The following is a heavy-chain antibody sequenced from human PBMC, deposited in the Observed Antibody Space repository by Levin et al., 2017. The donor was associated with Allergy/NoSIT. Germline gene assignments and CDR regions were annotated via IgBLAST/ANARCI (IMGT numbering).Heavy chain of an antibody. CDR1: GFSLSTSGMC. Sequence: RWSGPTLVKPTQTLTLTCTFSGFSLSTSGMCVSWIRQPPGKALEWLALIDWDDDKYYSTSLKTRLTISKDTSKNQVVLTMTNMDPVDTATYYCARILVHSSSWSPFDYWGQGTLVTVSS. D-gene: IGHD6-13*01. CDR3: ARILVHSSSWSPFDY. J-gene: IGHJ4*02. V-gene: IGHV2-70*01. CDR2: IDWDDDK.